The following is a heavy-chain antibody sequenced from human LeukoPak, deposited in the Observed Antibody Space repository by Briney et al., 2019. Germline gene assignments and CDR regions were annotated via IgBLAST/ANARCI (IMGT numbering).Heavy chain of an antibody. CDR3: ARECGDCYRNDAFDI. Sequence: GGSLRLSCAASGFTFSSYWTHWVRQAPGKGLVWVSRINSDGSSTSYADSVKGRFTISRDNAKNTLYLQRNSLRAEDTAVYYCARECGDCYRNDAFDIWGQGTMVTVSS. J-gene: IGHJ3*02. CDR2: INSDGSST. V-gene: IGHV3-74*01. CDR1: GFTFSSYW. D-gene: IGHD2-21*02.